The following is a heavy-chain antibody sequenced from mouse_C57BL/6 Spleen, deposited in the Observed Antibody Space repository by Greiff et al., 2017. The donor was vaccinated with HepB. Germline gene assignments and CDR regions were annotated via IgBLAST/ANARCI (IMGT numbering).Heavy chain of an antibody. CDR2: IYPRSGNT. CDR3: AREEGIAY. V-gene: IGHV1-81*01. J-gene: IGHJ3*01. Sequence: VKLVESGAELARPGASVKLSCKASGYTFTSYGISWVKQRTGQGLEWIGEIYPRSGNTYYNEKFKGKATLTADKSSSTAYMELRSLTSEDSAVYVCAREEGIAYWGQGTLVTVSA. CDR1: GYTFTSYG.